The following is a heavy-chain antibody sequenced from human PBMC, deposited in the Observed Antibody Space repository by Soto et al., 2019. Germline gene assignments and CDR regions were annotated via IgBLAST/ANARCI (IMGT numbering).Heavy chain of an antibody. CDR1: GYTFTSYD. CDR3: ARRAETNGWNGFGADKYYFDQ. Sequence: GASVKVSCKGSGYTFTSYDIYWVRQATGQGLEWMGWMNPNTGDSSCAQKFQGRVTMTSDTSITTAHMELSSLRSEDTAVYYCARRAETNGWNGFGADKYYFDQWGRGTLVTVSS. D-gene: IGHD1-1*01. J-gene: IGHJ4*02. V-gene: IGHV1-8*01. CDR2: MNPNTGDS.